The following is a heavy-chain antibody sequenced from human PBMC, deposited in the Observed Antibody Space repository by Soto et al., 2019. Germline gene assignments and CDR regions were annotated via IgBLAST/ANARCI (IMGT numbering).Heavy chain of an antibody. CDR2: ISYDGSNT. Sequence: QVQLVDSGGGVVQPGRSLRLSCAASGFPFSSYAIHWVRQAPGKGQEWVAFISYDGSNTYYADSVRGRFSVSRDNSNNTVDLQINRLRAEDTAVYYCARSISGDGYNPLDYWGQGTLVTVSS. CDR3: ARSISGDGYNPLDY. CDR1: GFPFSSYA. V-gene: IGHV3-30-3*01. D-gene: IGHD1-20*01. J-gene: IGHJ4*02.